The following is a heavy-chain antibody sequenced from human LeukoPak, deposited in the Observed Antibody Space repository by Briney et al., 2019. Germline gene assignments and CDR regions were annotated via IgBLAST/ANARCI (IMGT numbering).Heavy chain of an antibody. D-gene: IGHD6-13*01. CDR3: AKCIDYNSSWPPFDY. Sequence: GGSLRLSCAASGFIFSNFGIHWVRQAPGRGLEWVAFVRYDGRNEYYTDSVKGRFTISRGNTKNTLYLQLNSLRAEDSAVYYCAKCIDYNSSWPPFDYWGQGTLVTVSS. CDR1: GFIFSNFG. CDR2: VRYDGRNE. V-gene: IGHV3-30*02. J-gene: IGHJ4*02.